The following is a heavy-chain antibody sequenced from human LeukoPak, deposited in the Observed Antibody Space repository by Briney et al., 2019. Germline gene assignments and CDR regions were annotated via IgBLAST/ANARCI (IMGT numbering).Heavy chain of an antibody. CDR1: GGSISSYY. J-gene: IGHJ3*02. D-gene: IGHD3-3*01. CDR2: IYYSGST. CDR3: ARDHPRITIFGAASPDAFDI. Sequence: SETLSLTCTVSGGSISSYYWSWIRQPPGKGLEWIGYIYYSGSTDYNPSLKSRVTISVDTSKNQFSLKLSSVTAADTAVYYCARDHPRITIFGAASPDAFDIWGQGTMVTVSS. V-gene: IGHV4-59*01.